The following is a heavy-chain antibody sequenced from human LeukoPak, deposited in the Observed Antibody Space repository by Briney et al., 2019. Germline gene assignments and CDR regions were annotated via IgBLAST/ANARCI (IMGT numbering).Heavy chain of an antibody. CDR1: GFTFSNYA. CDR2: ISGSGGST. J-gene: IGHJ4*02. Sequence: GGSLRLSCAASGFTFSNYAMSWVRQAPGKGLEWVSAISGSGGSTYYADSVKGRFTISRDNSKNTLYLQMNSLRAEDTAVYYCAKDSFYVSTVYFDYWGQGTLVTVSS. D-gene: IGHD3-16*01. CDR3: AKDSFYVSTVYFDY. V-gene: IGHV3-23*01.